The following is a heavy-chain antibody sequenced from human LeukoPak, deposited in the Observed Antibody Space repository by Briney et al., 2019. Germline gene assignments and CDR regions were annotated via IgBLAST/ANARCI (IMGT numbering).Heavy chain of an antibody. CDR3: ARDHEYSYMDV. CDR2: IKQDGSEK. J-gene: IGHJ6*03. V-gene: IGHV3-7*01. CDR1: AFTFSSYW. Sequence: GGSLGLSCVASAFTFSSYWMSWVRQAPGKGLEWVANIKQDGSEKYYVDSVKGRFTISRDNAKNSLYLQMNSLRAEDTAVYYCARDHEYSYMDVWGKGTTVTVSS.